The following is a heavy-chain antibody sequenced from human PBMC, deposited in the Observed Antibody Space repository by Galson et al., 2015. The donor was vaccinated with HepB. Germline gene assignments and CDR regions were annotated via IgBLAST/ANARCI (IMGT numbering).Heavy chain of an antibody. J-gene: IGHJ4*02. CDR3: ASSFCIGGNCYPLWY. Sequence: SLRLSCAVSGFTVSKSYVSWVRQAPGKGLEWLSVIYSGGHAFYEDSVQGRFTISRDTSKNTVYLQMRSLRAEDTAVYYCASSFCIGGNCYPLWYWGQGTLVTVSS. CDR2: IYSGGHA. CDR1: GFTVSKSY. V-gene: IGHV3-53*01. D-gene: IGHD2-15*01.